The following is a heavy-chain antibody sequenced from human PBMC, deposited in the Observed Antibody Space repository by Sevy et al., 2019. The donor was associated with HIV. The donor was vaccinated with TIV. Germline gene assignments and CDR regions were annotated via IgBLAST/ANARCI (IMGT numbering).Heavy chain of an antibody. CDR2: ISGSGGSGDKT. CDR3: ARKYDSSGYFDY. CDR1: GFTFSNYA. Sequence: GGSLRLCCAASGFTFSNYAMNWVRQAPGKGLEWVSGISGSGGSGDKTNYADSVKGRFTISRDDSKNSRYLQLNSLRAEETARYYGARKYDSSGYFDYWGQGTLVTVSS. V-gene: IGHV3-23*01. J-gene: IGHJ4*02. D-gene: IGHD3-22*01.